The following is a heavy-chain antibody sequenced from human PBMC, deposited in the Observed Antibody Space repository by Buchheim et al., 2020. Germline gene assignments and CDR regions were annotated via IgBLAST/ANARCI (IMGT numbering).Heavy chain of an antibody. Sequence: QVQLVQSGAEVKKPGSSVKVSCKASGGTFSSYAISWVRQAPGQGLEWMGGISPIFGTANYAQKLQGRVTITANESTSLSYMELSSLRSEDTAVYYCARDYDFWSGYYRIDYYYGMDVCGQGTT. D-gene: IGHD3-3*01. V-gene: IGHV1-69*12. J-gene: IGHJ6*02. CDR1: GGTFSSYA. CDR3: ARDYDFWSGYYRIDYYYGMDV. CDR2: ISPIFGTA.